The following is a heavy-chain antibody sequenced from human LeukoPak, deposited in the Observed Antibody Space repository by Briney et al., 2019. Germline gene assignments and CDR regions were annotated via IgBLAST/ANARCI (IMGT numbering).Heavy chain of an antibody. J-gene: IGHJ4*02. Sequence: ASVKVSCKASGYTFTSYGISWVRQAPGQGLEWMGWISTYNGNTEYAQKLQGRVTMTTDTSTGTAYMELRSLRSDDTAVYYCARGSYGGNSDYWGQGTLVTVSS. CDR3: ARGSYGGNSDY. D-gene: IGHD4-23*01. CDR2: ISTYNGNT. V-gene: IGHV1-18*01. CDR1: GYTFTSYG.